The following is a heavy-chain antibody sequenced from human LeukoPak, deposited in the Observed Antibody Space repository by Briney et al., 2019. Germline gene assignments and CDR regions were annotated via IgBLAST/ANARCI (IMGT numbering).Heavy chain of an antibody. CDR1: GFTFNNYW. J-gene: IGHJ4*02. Sequence: PGGSLRLSCAASGFTFNNYWIHWVRQVPGKGLEWVSAISGSGGSTYYADSVKGRFTISRDNSKNTLYLQMNSLRAEDTAVYYCAKGDSGSYPDYFDYWGQGTLVTVSS. D-gene: IGHD1-26*01. V-gene: IGHV3-23*01. CDR3: AKGDSGSYPDYFDY. CDR2: ISGSGGST.